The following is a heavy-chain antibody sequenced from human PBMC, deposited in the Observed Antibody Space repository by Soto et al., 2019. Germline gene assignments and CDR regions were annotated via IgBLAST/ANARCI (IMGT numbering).Heavy chain of an antibody. Sequence: EVHLLESGGDLVQPGGSLRLSCTASGLTFSTYAMCWLRQAPGKGLVWVSAIGGSGTGGRTYYADSVKGRFTISRDNSKSTVYLQITSLRADDTAVYYCAKAPFGVDGYNSDYYGMDVRGQGTTVTVSS. CDR2: IGGSGTGGRT. CDR1: GLTFSTYA. V-gene: IGHV3-23*01. D-gene: IGHD5-12*01. J-gene: IGHJ6*02. CDR3: AKAPFGVDGYNSDYYGMDV.